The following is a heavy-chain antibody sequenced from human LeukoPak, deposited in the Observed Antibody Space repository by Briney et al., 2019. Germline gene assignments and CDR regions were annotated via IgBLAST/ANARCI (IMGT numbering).Heavy chain of an antibody. D-gene: IGHD2-2*01. J-gene: IGHJ4*02. Sequence: GSLRLSCAASGFTFSSYSMNWVRQAPGKGLEWVSSISSSSSYIYYADSVKGRFTISRDNAKNSLYLQMNSLRAEDTAVYYCARDCSSTSCYFGYWGQGTLVTVSS. V-gene: IGHV3-21*01. CDR2: ISSSSSYI. CDR3: ARDCSSTSCYFGY. CDR1: GFTFSSYS.